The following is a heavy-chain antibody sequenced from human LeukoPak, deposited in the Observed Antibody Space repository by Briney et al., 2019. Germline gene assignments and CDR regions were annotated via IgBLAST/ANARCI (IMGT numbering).Heavy chain of an antibody. CDR1: GFTFSSYG. Sequence: GGSLRLSCAASGFTFSSYGMNWVRQAPGKGLELVSYISSSSSTIYYADSVKGRFTISRDDSKNTLYLQMNSLRAEDTAVYYCARDQGITARLFEYWGQGTLVTVSS. CDR2: ISSSSSTI. D-gene: IGHD6-6*01. J-gene: IGHJ4*02. V-gene: IGHV3-48*01. CDR3: ARDQGITARLFEY.